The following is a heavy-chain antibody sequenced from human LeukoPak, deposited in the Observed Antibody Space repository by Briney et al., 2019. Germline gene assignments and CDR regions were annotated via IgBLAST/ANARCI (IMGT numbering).Heavy chain of an antibody. D-gene: IGHD6-6*01. Sequence: PGRSLRLSCSASGFTFSYYAIHWVRQAPGKGLEWVALIWSDGSNKYYADSVKGRITISRDNSKNTLYLQMNSLRAEDTAVYYCARVRSSSSVHYYYYYYGMDVWGQGTTVTVSS. CDR1: GFTFSYYA. V-gene: IGHV3-33*01. CDR3: ARVRSSSSVHYYYYYYGMDV. J-gene: IGHJ6*02. CDR2: IWSDGSNK.